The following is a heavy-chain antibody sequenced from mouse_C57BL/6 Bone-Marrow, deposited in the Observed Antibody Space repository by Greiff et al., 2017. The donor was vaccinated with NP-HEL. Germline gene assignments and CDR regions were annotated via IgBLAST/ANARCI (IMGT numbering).Heavy chain of an antibody. CDR1: GYTFTSYW. V-gene: IGHV1-61*01. D-gene: IGHD2-5*01. CDR3: ARIYYNNPLFY. Sequence: QVQLQQPGAELVRPGSSVKLSCKASGYTFTSYWMDWVKQRPGQGLEWIGNIYPSDSETHYNQKFKDKATLTVDKSSSTAYMQLSSLTSEDSAVYYCARIYYNNPLFYWGQGTTLTVSS. J-gene: IGHJ2*01. CDR2: IYPSDSET.